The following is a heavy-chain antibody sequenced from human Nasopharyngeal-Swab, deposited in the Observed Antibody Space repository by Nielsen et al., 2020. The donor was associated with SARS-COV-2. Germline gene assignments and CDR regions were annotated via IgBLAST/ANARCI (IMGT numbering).Heavy chain of an antibody. Sequence: YSSSSPEGVGRTYYRSKWYNDYAVSVKSRITINPDTSKNQFSLQLNSVTPEDTAVYYCARDRGSSWPYYYYYGMDVWGQGTTVTVSS. D-gene: IGHD6-13*01. V-gene: IGHV6-1*01. CDR3: ARDRGSSWPYYYYYGMDV. CDR2: TYYRSKWYN. J-gene: IGHJ6*02.